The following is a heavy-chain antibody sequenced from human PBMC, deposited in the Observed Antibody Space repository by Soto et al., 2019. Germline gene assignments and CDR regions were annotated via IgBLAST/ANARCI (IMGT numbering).Heavy chain of an antibody. CDR3: ARGRIMITFGGVIDYYYYGMDV. CDR1: GGSVSSGSYY. J-gene: IGHJ6*02. Sequence: PSETLSLTCTASGGSVSSGSYYWSWIRQPPGKGLEWIGYIYYSGSTNYNPSLKSRVTISVDTSKNQFSLKLSSVTAADTAVYYCARGRIMITFGGVIDYYYYGMDVWGQGTTVTVS. D-gene: IGHD3-16*02. CDR2: IYYSGST. V-gene: IGHV4-61*01.